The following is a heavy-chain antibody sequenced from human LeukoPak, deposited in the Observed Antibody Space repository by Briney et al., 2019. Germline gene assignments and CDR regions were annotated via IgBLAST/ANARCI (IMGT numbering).Heavy chain of an antibody. Sequence: ASVKLSCKASGYPFTKFYMHWVRQAPGHGLEWMGLMSPNGDSTLYSQKFQGRVTMTRDTSTSTDYMELSSLRSEDTALYYCARDNSDTVKGECSGACYWWFDPWGQGTLVTVSS. D-gene: IGHD6-19*01. V-gene: IGHV1-46*01. CDR1: GYPFTKFY. CDR3: ARDNSDTVKGECSGACYWWFDP. CDR2: MSPNGDST. J-gene: IGHJ5*02.